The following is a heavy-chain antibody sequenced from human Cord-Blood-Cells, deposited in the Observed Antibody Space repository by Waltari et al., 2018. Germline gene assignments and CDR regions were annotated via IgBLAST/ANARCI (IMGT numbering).Heavy chain of an antibody. CDR1: GGTFSSYA. J-gene: IGHJ4*02. Sequence: QVHLVQSGAEVKKPGSSVKVSCKASGGTFSSYAIRWVRQAPGQGLAWMGGILPIFGTANYAQKFQGRVTITADESTSTAYMELSSLRSEDTAVYYCARVHLRGRNIVATSDYWGQGTLVTVSS. V-gene: IGHV1-69*01. CDR2: ILPIFGTA. D-gene: IGHD5-12*01. CDR3: ARVHLRGRNIVATSDY.